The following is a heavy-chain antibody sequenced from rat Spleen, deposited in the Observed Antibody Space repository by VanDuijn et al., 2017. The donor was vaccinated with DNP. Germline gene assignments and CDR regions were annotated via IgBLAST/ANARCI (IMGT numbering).Heavy chain of an antibody. Sequence: EVQLVETGGGLVQPGRSLKLSCAASGFTFTDYNMAWVRQAPKKGLEWVASITSSGGYTYYPDSVKGRFTISRDNAKSTLYVQMDSLRSEDTATYYCATGGSPYYFDYWGQGVMVTVSS. CDR3: ATGGSPYYFDY. J-gene: IGHJ2*01. CDR1: GFTFTDYN. V-gene: IGHV5-25*01. D-gene: IGHD5-1*01. CDR2: ITSSGGYT.